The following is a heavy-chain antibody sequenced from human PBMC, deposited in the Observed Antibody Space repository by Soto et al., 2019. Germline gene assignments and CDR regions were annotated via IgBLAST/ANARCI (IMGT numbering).Heavy chain of an antibody. V-gene: IGHV4-31*03. Sequence: QVQLQESGPGLVKPSQTLSLTSTVSGGSISSGGYYWSWIRQHPGKGLEWIGYIYYSGSTYYNPSLKSRVTISVDTSKNQFSLKLSSVTAADTAVYYCARVVSSTTRDFYGMDVWGQGTTVTVSS. CDR3: ARVVSSTTRDFYGMDV. D-gene: IGHD2-2*01. J-gene: IGHJ6*02. CDR2: IYYSGST. CDR1: GGSISSGGYY.